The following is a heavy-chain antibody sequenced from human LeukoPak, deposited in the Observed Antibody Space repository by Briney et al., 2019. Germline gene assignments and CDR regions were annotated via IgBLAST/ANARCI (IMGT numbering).Heavy chain of an antibody. Sequence: GGSLRLSCAVSGFTFDDYAMHWVRQAPGKGLEWVSGISWHSDIIAYADSVKGRFTISRDNAQNSMYLQMNSLRVEDTAVYYCTSWGDTTAEYFQRWGQGTLVTVSS. CDR2: ISWHSDII. CDR1: GFTFDDYA. V-gene: IGHV3-9*01. J-gene: IGHJ1*01. D-gene: IGHD2-21*02. CDR3: TSWGDTTAEYFQR.